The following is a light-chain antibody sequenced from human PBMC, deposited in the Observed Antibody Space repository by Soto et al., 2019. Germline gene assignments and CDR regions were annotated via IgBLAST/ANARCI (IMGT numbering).Light chain of an antibody. CDR3: QQYNSYLYT. CDR1: QSISSW. V-gene: IGKV1-5*03. J-gene: IGKJ2*01. Sequence: DIQMTQSPSTLSASVGDRVTITCRASQSISSWLAWYQQKPGKAPKLLIYKASSLESGVPSRFRGNGSGTEFNLTISSLQPDDFSTYYCQQYNSYLYTFGQGTKLEIK. CDR2: KAS.